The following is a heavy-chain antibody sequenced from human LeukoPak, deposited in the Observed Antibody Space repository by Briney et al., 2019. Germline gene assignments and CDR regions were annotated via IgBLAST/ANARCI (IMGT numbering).Heavy chain of an antibody. Sequence: GGSLRLSCAASGFTFSNNWMTWVRQAPGKGLEWLSYITSSSSSIFYADSVKGRFTISRDNAKNSLYLQMNSLRVEDTAVYYCARDRPESGYDNDYWGQGTLVTVSS. D-gene: IGHD5-12*01. J-gene: IGHJ4*02. CDR1: GFTFSNNW. V-gene: IGHV3-48*04. CDR2: ITSSSSSI. CDR3: ARDRPESGYDNDY.